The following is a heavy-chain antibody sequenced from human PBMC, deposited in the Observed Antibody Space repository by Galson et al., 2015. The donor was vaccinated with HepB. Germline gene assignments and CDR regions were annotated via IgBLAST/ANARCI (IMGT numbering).Heavy chain of an antibody. Sequence: SLRLSCAASGFTFSSFGMHWVRQAPGKGLEGVAVIWSDGSNKYYADSVKGRLSISRDNSRNTLYLQMNSLRAEDTAVYYCARDPNKSTYGMDVWGQGTTVTVSS. CDR2: IWSDGSNK. CDR1: GFTFSSFG. J-gene: IGHJ6*02. CDR3: ARDPNKSTYGMDV. V-gene: IGHV3-33*01.